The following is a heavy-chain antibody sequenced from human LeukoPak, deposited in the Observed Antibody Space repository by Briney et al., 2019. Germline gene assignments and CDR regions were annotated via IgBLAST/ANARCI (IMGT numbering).Heavy chain of an antibody. CDR2: IWYDASNK. CDR1: GFTFSSFG. Sequence: GGSLRLSCAASGFTFSSFGMHWVRQAPGKGLEWVAVIWYDASNKYYADSVKGRFTISRDNSYNTLYLQMKSLRAGDTAVYFCAKELDGSGSSNNPEFSSFDHWGQGTLVTVSS. D-gene: IGHD3-10*01. CDR3: AKELDGSGSSNNPEFSSFDH. V-gene: IGHV3-33*06. J-gene: IGHJ4*02.